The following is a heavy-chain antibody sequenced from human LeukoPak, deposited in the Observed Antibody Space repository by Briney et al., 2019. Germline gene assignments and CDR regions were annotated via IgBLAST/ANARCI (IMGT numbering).Heavy chain of an antibody. CDR2: ISGTGSHT. J-gene: IGHJ4*02. CDR1: GFSFSVYE. Sequence: PGGSLRLSCTASGFSFSVYEMNWVRQAPGKGLEWVSYISGTGSHTYYADSVKGRFTISRDNAKNSLYLQMNSLRAEDTAVYYCARVKGSSTFDYWGQGTLVTVSS. CDR3: ARVKGSSTFDY. V-gene: IGHV3-48*03. D-gene: IGHD2-2*01.